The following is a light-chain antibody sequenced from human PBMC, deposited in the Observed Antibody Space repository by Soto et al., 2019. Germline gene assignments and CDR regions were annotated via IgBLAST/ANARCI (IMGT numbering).Light chain of an antibody. J-gene: IGKJ4*01. CDR2: GAS. V-gene: IGKV3-11*01. CDR1: QSVSSY. CDR3: QQRSNFLT. Sequence: EIVLTQSPGTLSLSPGERATLSCRASQSVSSYIAWYQQKPGQAPRLLIYGASSRATGIPARFSGSGSGTDFTLTISSLEPEDFAVYYCQQRSNFLTFGGGTKVDIK.